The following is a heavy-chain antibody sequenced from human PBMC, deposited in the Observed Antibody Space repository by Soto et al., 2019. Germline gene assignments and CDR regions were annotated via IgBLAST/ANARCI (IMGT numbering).Heavy chain of an antibody. Sequence: QVQLQESGPGLVKPSQTLSLTCTVSGGSISSGGYYWSWIRQHPGKGLEWIGYIYYSGSTYYNPYLKSRXXIXVXRSKNQFSLKLSSVTAADTAVYYCASANYYYYGMDVWGQGTTVTVSS. CDR2: IYYSGST. CDR3: ASANYYYYGMDV. J-gene: IGHJ6*02. V-gene: IGHV4-31*03. CDR1: GGSISSGGYY.